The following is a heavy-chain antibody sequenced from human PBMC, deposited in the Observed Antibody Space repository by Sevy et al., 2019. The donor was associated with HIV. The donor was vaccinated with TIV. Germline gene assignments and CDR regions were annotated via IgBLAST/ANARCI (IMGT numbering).Heavy chain of an antibody. J-gene: IGHJ4*02. Sequence: SDTLSLTCTVSGGSISGYYWGWIRQPPGKELEWIGYIYYSGGTNYNPSLKSRLTILVDRSKNQFSLRLSSVTAADTAVYYCARYYGSGTFFDSWGQGTLVTVSS. D-gene: IGHD3-10*01. CDR1: GGSISGYY. CDR2: IYYSGGT. CDR3: ARYYGSGTFFDS. V-gene: IGHV4-59*13.